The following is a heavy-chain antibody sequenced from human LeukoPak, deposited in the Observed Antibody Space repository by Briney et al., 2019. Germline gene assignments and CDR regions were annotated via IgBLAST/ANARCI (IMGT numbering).Heavy chain of an antibody. CDR3: ARGRVSGTTLYFDY. J-gene: IGHJ4*02. Sequence: SQTLSLTCTVSGGSISSDSDYWSWIRQPAGKGLEWIGRIYSGSTDYNHSPRSRLTISVDTSNNQFSLNLSSVTAADTAVYYCARGRVSGTTLYFDYWGQGTLFTVSS. CDR1: GGSISSDSDY. V-gene: IGHV4-61*02. CDR2: IYSGST. D-gene: IGHD1-7*01.